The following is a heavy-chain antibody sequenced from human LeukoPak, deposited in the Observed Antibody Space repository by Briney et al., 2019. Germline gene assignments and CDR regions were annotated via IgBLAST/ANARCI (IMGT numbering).Heavy chain of an antibody. V-gene: IGHV3-48*04. J-gene: IGHJ6*02. CDR2: ISSSSSTI. Sequence: GGSLRLSCAASGFTFSSYSMNWVRQAPGKGLEWVSYISSSSSTIYYADSVKGRFTISRDNAKNSLYLQMNSLRAEDTAVYYCARDRYYGSGSYYPFYYYYGMDVWGQGTTVTVSS. D-gene: IGHD3-10*01. CDR3: ARDRYYGSGSYYPFYYYYGMDV. CDR1: GFTFSSYS.